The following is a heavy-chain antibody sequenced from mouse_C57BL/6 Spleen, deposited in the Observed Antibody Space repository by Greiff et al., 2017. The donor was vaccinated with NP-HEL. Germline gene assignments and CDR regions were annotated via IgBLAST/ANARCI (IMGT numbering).Heavy chain of an antibody. CDR1: GYTFTSYW. V-gene: IGHV1-53*01. CDR3: ARYSYYYAMDY. Sequence: QVQLKQSGTELVKPGASVKLSCKASGYTFTSYWMHWVKQRPGQGLEWIGNINPSNGGTNYNEKFKSKATLTVDKSSSTAYMQLSSLTSEDSAVYYCARYSYYYAMDYWGQGTSVTVSS. J-gene: IGHJ4*01. CDR2: INPSNGGT.